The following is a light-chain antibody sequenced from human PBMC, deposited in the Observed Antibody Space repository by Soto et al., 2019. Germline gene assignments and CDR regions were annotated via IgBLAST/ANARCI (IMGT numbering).Light chain of an antibody. CDR1: QSVSSPY. Sequence: EIVLTQSPGTLSLSPGERATLSCRASQSVSSPYLAWYQQLPGQAPRLLIYDISTRATAIPDRFSCSGSGTDFTRTISRLEPEDSGVYFCQQYGSLPFTFGPGTRVEIK. CDR3: QQYGSLPFT. CDR2: DIS. V-gene: IGKV3-20*01. J-gene: IGKJ3*01.